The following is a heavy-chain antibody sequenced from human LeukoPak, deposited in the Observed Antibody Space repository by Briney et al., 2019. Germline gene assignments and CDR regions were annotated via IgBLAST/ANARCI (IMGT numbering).Heavy chain of an antibody. CDR2: IYTGGTT. CDR3: ATLYS. CDR1: GFSVTNYY. J-gene: IGHJ4*02. Sequence: GGSLRLSCAASGFSVTNYYMNWVHQAPGEGLEWVAVIYTGGTTNYADSVKGRFTISRDNSKNTLYLQMNSLRAEDTAVYYCATLYSWGQGTLVTVSS. V-gene: IGHV3-53*01.